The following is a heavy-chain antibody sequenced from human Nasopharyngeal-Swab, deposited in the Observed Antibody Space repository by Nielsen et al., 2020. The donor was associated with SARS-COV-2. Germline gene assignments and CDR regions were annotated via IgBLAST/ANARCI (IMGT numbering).Heavy chain of an antibody. D-gene: IGHD3-3*01. V-gene: IGHV1-2*04. Sequence: WVRQAPGQGLEWMGWINPNSGDTTYAQKFQGWVTMTRDTSISTAYMELSRLRSDDTAVYYCARGGALRFLEWLSDYYYMDVWGKGTTVTVSS. CDR2: INPNSGDT. J-gene: IGHJ6*03. CDR3: ARGGALRFLEWLSDYYYMDV.